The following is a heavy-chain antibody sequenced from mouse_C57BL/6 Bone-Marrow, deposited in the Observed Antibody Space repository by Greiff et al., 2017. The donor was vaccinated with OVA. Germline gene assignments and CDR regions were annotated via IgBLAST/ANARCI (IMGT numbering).Heavy chain of an antibody. Sequence: QVQLQQPGAELVKPGASVKLSCKASGYTFTSYWMHWVKQRPGQGLEWIGKIDPSDGYTNYNEKFKGKATLTVDKSSSTAYMQLSSLTSEDSAVYYCARDNVEDERFAYWGQGTLVTVSA. J-gene: IGHJ3*01. CDR2: IDPSDGYT. V-gene: IGHV1-69*02. CDR1: GYTFTSYW. CDR3: ARDNVEDERFAY.